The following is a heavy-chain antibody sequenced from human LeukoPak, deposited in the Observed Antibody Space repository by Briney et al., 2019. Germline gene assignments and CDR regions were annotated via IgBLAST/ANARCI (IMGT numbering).Heavy chain of an antibody. CDR2: ISAYNGNT. CDR1: GYTFTSYG. CDR3: ARGGKVMITEVRGALVSRDGFDI. J-gene: IGHJ3*02. D-gene: IGHD3-10*01. V-gene: IGHV1-18*01. Sequence: ASVKVSCKASGYTFTSYGISWVRQAPGQGLEWMGWISAYNGNTNYAQKLQGRVTMTTDTSTSTDYMEVRNLRSDDTAVYYCARGGKVMITEVRGALVSRDGFDIWGQGTMVTVSS.